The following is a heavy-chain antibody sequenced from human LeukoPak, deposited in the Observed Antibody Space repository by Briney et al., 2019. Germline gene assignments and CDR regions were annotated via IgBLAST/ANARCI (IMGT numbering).Heavy chain of an antibody. CDR2: ISTQSGNT. CDR3: ARGAYGDK. J-gene: IGHJ4*02. D-gene: IGHD4-17*01. Sequence: ASVKVSCKASGYTFTGYYMHWMRQAPGQGLEWMGWISTQSGNTNYAQKVQGRLTLTTDRSTNTAYMELRSLRSDDTAVYYCARGAYGDKWGQGTMVTVSS. CDR1: GYTFTGYY. V-gene: IGHV1-18*04.